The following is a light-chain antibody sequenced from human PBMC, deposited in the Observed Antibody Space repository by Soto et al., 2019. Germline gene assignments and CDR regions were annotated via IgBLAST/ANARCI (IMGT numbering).Light chain of an antibody. CDR2: DNN. J-gene: IGLJ1*01. Sequence: QSVLTQPPSVSAAPGQTVTISCSGSSSNIGNHYVSWYQQLPGTAPKLLTYDNNKRPSGIPDRFSDSRSGTSATLGITGLQTGDEADYYCATWDASLSAGVFGTGTKLTVL. V-gene: IGLV1-51*01. CDR1: SSNIGNHY. CDR3: ATWDASLSAGV.